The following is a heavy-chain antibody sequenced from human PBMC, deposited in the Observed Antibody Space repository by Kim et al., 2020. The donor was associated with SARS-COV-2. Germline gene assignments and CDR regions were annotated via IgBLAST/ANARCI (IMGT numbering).Heavy chain of an antibody. CDR3: ARAPREGPFDY. V-gene: IGHV4-39*01. Sequence: SETLSLTCTVSGGSISSSSYYWGWIRQPPGKGLEWIGSIYYSGSTYYNPSLKSRVTISVDTSKNQFSLKLSSVTAADTAVYYCARAPREGPFDYWGQGTLVTVSS. CDR2: IYYSGST. CDR1: GGSISSSSYY. J-gene: IGHJ4*02.